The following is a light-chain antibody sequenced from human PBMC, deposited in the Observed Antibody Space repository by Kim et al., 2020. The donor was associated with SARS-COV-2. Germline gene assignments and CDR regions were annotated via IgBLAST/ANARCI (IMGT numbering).Light chain of an antibody. Sequence: GQSITICSTGTCSTVRAHSSAYWYQHHPGNAPKLMFYDVSIRRSPVSKRFSGATSGNKASLTTSGLQAEDEADYYCSSYTSSSTLVFGGGTQLTVL. CDR2: DVS. CDR3: SSYTSSSTLV. CDR1: CSTVRAHSS. J-gene: IGLJ2*01. V-gene: IGLV2-14*03.